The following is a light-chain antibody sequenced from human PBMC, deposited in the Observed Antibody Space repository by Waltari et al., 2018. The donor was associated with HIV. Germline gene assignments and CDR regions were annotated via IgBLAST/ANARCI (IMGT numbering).Light chain of an antibody. J-gene: IGLJ2*01. CDR3: SSYTTSRTVV. CDR2: DVT. CDR1: SSDVGGYNY. Sequence: QSALTQPASVSGSPGQSITISCTGTSSDVGGYNYVSGYQQHPGKAPKLMVYDVTNRPSGVSNRFSGSKSGNTAFLTISGLQAEDEADYYCSSYTTSRTVVFGGGTKLTVL. V-gene: IGLV2-14*03.